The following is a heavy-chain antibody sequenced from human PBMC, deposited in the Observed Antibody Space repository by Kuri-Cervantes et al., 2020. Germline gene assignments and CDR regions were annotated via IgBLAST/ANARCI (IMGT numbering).Heavy chain of an antibody. J-gene: IGHJ4*02. CDR2: ISTTGTTV. CDR3: ARFGGATDY. Sequence: GESLKISCAASGFTFSDYYMSWIRQAPGKGLEWVSYISTTGTTVYYADAVKGRFTISRDNAKNSLYLQMSSLRVEDTAVYYCARFGGATDYWGQGTLVTVSS. D-gene: IGHD1-26*01. V-gene: IGHV3-11*01. CDR1: GFTFSDYY.